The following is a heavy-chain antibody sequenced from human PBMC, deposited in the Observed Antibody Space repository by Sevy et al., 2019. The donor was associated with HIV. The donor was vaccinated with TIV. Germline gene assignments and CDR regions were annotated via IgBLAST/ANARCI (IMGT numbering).Heavy chain of an antibody. CDR3: AKSEWFGELGGWFDS. V-gene: IGHV3-30*18. D-gene: IGHD3-10*01. J-gene: IGHJ5*01. CDR2: ISYDGSNK. CDR1: GFTFSSYG. Sequence: GGSLRLSCAASGFTFSSYGMHWVRQAPGKGLEWVAVISYDGSNKDYADPVKGRFTISRDNSKNTLYLQMNSLRAEDTAVYYCAKSEWFGELGGWFDSWGQGSLVTVSS.